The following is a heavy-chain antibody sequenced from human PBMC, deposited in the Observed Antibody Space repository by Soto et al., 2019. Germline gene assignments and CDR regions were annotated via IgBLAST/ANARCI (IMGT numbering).Heavy chain of an antibody. CDR2: ISYDGSNK. D-gene: IGHD6-6*01. CDR3: AKDRAQLGGKYYYYYYGMDV. V-gene: IGHV3-30*18. CDR1: GFTFSSYG. J-gene: IGHJ6*02. Sequence: PGGSLRLSCAASGFTFSSYGMHWVRQAPGKGLEWVAVISYDGSNKYYADSVKGRFTISRDNSKNTLYPQMNSLRAEDTAVYYCAKDRAQLGGKYYYYYYGMDVWGQGTTVTVS.